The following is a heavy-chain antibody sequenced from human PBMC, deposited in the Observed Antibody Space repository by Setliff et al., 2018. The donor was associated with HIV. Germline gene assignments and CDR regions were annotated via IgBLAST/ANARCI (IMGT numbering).Heavy chain of an antibody. CDR3: ARQYMELELPDY. J-gene: IGHJ4*02. CDR2: IYHSGST. CDR1: GGSISSGSYY. D-gene: IGHD1-7*01. V-gene: IGHV4-39*01. Sequence: PSETLSLTCTVSGGSISSGSYYWGWIRQPPGKGLEWIGTIYHSGSTYYNPSLKSRVSMSVDTSKNQFSLKLSSVTAADTAVYYCARQYMELELPDYWGQGTLVTVSS.